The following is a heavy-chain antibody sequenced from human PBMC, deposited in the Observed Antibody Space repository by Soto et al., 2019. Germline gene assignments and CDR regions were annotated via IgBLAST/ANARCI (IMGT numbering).Heavy chain of an antibody. V-gene: IGHV4-59*01. CDR1: GGSIGSYY. CDR2: IYYSGST. D-gene: IGHD4-4*01. CDR3: ARDSTGYYYYGMDV. J-gene: IGHJ6*02. Sequence: SETLSLTCTVSGGSIGSYYWSWIRQPPGKGLEWIGYIYYSGSTNYNPSLKSRVTISVDTSKNQFSLKLSSVTAADTAVYYCARDSTGYYYYGMDVWGQGTTVTVSS.